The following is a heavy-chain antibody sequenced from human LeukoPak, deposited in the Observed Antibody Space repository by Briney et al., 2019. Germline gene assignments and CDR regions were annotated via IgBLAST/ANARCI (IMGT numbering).Heavy chain of an antibody. V-gene: IGHV4-59*01. D-gene: IGHD3-22*01. CDR2: IYYSGST. Sequence: SETLSLTCTVSGGSISSYYWSWIRQPPGKGLEWIGYIYYSGSTNYNPSLKSRVTISVDTSKNRFSLKLSSVTAADTAVYYCARVSRWLSHQHFDYWGQGTLVTVSS. CDR1: GGSISSYY. J-gene: IGHJ4*02. CDR3: ARVSRWLSHQHFDY.